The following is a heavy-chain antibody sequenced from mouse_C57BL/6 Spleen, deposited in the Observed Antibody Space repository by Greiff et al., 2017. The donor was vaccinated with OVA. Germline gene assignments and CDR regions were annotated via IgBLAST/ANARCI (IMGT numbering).Heavy chain of an antibody. CDR2: ISSGGSYT. V-gene: IGHV5-6*01. CDR1: GFTFSSYG. CDR3: AAEGIYYGNYWYFDV. J-gene: IGHJ1*03. Sequence: EVQGVESGGDLVKPGGSLKLSCAASGFTFSSYGMSWVRQTPDKRLEWVATISSGGSYTYYPDSVKGRFTISRDNAKNTLYLQMSSLKSEDTAMYYCAAEGIYYGNYWYFDVWGTGTTVTVSS. D-gene: IGHD2-1*01.